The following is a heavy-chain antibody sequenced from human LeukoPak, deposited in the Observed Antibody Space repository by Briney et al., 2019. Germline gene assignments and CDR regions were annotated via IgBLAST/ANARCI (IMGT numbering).Heavy chain of an antibody. CDR1: GFTFSAYS. CDR2: ISYDGSIK. CDR3: AKDQVAVAGPTDWFDP. Sequence: GGSLRLSCAASGFTFSAYSMHWVRQAPGKGLDWVAIISYDGSIKHYADSVKGRFTISRDNSKNTLYLQMNSLRAEDTAVYYCAKDQVAVAGPTDWFDPWGQGTLVTVSS. D-gene: IGHD6-19*01. V-gene: IGHV3-30-3*01. J-gene: IGHJ5*02.